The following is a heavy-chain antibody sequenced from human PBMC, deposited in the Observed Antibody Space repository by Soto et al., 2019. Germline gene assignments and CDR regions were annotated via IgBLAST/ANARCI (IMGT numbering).Heavy chain of an antibody. CDR1: GFTFSSYS. V-gene: IGHV3-21*01. D-gene: IGHD4-17*01. CDR2: IRSSSSYI. J-gene: IGHJ4*02. Sequence: EVQLVESGGGLVKPGGSLRLSCAASGFTFSSYSMNWVRQAPGRGLEWVSSIRSSSSYIYYADSVKGRFTISRDNAKNSLYLQMNSLRAEDTAVYYCARQGDDHHGDLEDYWGQGTLVTVSS. CDR3: ARQGDDHHGDLEDY.